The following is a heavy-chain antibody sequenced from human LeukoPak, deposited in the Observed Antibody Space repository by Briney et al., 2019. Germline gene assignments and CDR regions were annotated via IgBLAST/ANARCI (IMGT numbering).Heavy chain of an antibody. D-gene: IGHD5-12*01. Sequence: GGSLRLSCTSSGFILSSFAMSWVRQAPGKGLEWVSSISSPGGNTYYADSVKGQFTISRDNSNNLVYLQMNSLRAEDTAVYYCAKTRNGYTTEYLQHWGQGTLVTVSS. CDR2: ISSPGGNT. CDR1: GFILSSFA. J-gene: IGHJ1*01. CDR3: AKTRNGYTTEYLQH. V-gene: IGHV3-23*01.